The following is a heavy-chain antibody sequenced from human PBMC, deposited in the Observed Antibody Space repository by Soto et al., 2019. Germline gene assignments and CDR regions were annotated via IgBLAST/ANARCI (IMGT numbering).Heavy chain of an antibody. D-gene: IGHD3-10*01. CDR2: INPSGGST. V-gene: IGHV1-46*01. CDR1: GYTFTSYY. J-gene: IGHJ5*02. CDR3: ARNKNLWFGGSPGGFDP. Sequence: ASVKVSCKASGYTFTSYYMHWVRQAPGQGLEWMGIINPSGGSTSYARKFQGRVTMTRDTSTSTVYMELSSLRSEDTAVYYCARNKNLWFGGSPGGFDPWGQGTLVTVSS.